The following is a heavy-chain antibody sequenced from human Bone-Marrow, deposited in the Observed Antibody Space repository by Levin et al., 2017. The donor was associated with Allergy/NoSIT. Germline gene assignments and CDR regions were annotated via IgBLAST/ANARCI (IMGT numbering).Heavy chain of an antibody. J-gene: IGHJ4*02. Sequence: ASETLSLTCTVSGGSISSSSYYWGWIRQPPGKGLEWIGSIYYSGSTYYNPSLKSRVTISVDTSKNQFSLKLSSVTAADTAVYYCASPDDILEPFRVFDYWGQGTLVTVSS. D-gene: IGHD3-9*01. CDR3: ASPDDILEPFRVFDY. CDR1: GGSISSSSYY. CDR2: IYYSGST. V-gene: IGHV4-39*01.